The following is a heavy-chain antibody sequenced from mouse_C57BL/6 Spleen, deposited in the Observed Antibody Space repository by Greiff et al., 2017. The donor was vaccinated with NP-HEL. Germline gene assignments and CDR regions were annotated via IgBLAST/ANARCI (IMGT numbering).Heavy chain of an antibody. CDR3: ARTSITTVVATGFDY. V-gene: IGHV1-82*01. D-gene: IGHD1-1*01. CDR1: GYAFSSSW. CDR2: IYPGDGDT. J-gene: IGHJ2*01. Sequence: QVQLQQSGPELVKPGASVKISCKASGYAFSSSWMNWVKQRPRKGLEWIGRIYPGDGDTNYNGKFKGKATLTADKSSSTAYMQLSSLTSEDSAVYFCARTSITTVVATGFDYWGQGTTLTVSS.